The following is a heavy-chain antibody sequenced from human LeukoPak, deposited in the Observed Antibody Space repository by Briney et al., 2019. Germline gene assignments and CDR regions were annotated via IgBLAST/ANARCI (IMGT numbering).Heavy chain of an antibody. Sequence: GGSLRLSCAASGFTFSSYAMSWVRQALGKGLEWVSAISGSGGSTYYADSVKGRFTISRDNSKNTLYLQMNSLRAEDTAVYYCAKDVLRYFDWLPLYYYGMDVWGQGTTVTVSS. CDR1: GFTFSSYA. CDR2: ISGSGGST. D-gene: IGHD3-9*01. CDR3: AKDVLRYFDWLPLYYYGMDV. J-gene: IGHJ6*02. V-gene: IGHV3-23*01.